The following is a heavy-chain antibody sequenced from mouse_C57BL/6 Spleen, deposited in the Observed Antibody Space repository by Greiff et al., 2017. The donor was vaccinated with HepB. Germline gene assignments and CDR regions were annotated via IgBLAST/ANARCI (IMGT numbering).Heavy chain of an antibody. V-gene: IGHV5-12*01. CDR1: GFTFSDYY. D-gene: IGHD1-1*01. CDR2: ISNGGGST. CDR3: ARGVLRSHFDY. J-gene: IGHJ2*01. Sequence: DVKLVESGGGLVQPGGSLKLSCAASGFTFSDYYMYWVRQTPEKRLEWVAYISNGGGSTYYPDTVKGRFTISRDNAKNTLYLQMRRLKSEDTAMYYCARGVLRSHFDYWGQGTTLTVSS.